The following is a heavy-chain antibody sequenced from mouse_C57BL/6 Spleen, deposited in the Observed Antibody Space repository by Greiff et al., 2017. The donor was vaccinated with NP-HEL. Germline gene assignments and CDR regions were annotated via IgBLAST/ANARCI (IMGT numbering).Heavy chain of an antibody. CDR3: ARAGDYDPFAY. V-gene: IGHV5-17*01. Sequence: EVKVVESGGGLVKPGGSLKLSCAASGFTFSDYGMHWVRQAPEKGLEWVAYISSGSSTIYYADTVKGRFTISRDNAKNTLFLQMTSLRSEDTAMYYCARAGDYDPFAYWGQGTLVTVSA. CDR1: GFTFSDYG. J-gene: IGHJ3*01. D-gene: IGHD2-4*01. CDR2: ISSGSSTI.